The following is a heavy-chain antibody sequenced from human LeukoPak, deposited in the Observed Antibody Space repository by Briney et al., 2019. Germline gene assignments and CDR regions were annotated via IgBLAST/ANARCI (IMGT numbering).Heavy chain of an antibody. Sequence: PSETLSLTRTVSGGSISSSSYYWSWIRQPPGKGLEWIGEINHSGSTNYNPSLKSRVAISVDTSKNQFSLKLSSVTAADTAVYYCARRLRGYCSSTSCYKGGYFDYWGQGTLVTVSS. J-gene: IGHJ4*02. V-gene: IGHV4-39*07. CDR3: ARRLRGYCSSTSCYKGGYFDY. CDR2: INHSGST. D-gene: IGHD2-2*02. CDR1: GGSISSSSYY.